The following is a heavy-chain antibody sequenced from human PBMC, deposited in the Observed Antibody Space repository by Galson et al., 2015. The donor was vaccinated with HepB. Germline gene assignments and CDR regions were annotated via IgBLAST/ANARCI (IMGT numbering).Heavy chain of an antibody. CDR1: EFTFSDYY. J-gene: IGHJ4*02. V-gene: IGHV3-11*05. CDR2: VSSSNSYT. Sequence: SLRLSCAASEFTFSDYYMSWIRQAPGKGLEWVSYVSSSNSYTNYADSVKGRFTISRDNAKNSLYLQMNSLRADDTAVYFCARAPIYSIDYWGQGALVIVSS. D-gene: IGHD2-15*01. CDR3: ARAPIYSIDY.